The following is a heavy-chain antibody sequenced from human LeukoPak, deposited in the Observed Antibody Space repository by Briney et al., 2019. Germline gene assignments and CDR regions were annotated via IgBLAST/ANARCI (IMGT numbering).Heavy chain of an antibody. J-gene: IGHJ6*02. CDR3: ARGSNRAAAFAYYYYGMDV. CDR2: INHSGST. CDR1: GGSFSGYY. D-gene: IGHD6-13*01. Sequence: PSETLSLTCAVYGGSFSGYYWSWIRQPPGKGLEWIGEINHSGSTNYNPSLKSRVTILVDTSKNQFSLKLSSVTAADTAVYYCARGSNRAAAFAYYYYGMDVWGQGTTVTVSS. V-gene: IGHV4-34*01.